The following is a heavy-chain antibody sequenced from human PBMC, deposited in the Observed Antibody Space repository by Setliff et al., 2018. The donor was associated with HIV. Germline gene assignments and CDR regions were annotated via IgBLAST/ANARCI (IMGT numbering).Heavy chain of an antibody. Sequence: PSETLSLTCTVSGDSISSGSYYWSWIRQPAGKGLEWIGRIYTSGSTNYNPSLKSRVTISVDTSKNQFSLKLSSVTAADAAVYYCARGSYRSSWYGSHFDYWGQGILVTVSS. D-gene: IGHD6-13*01. CDR2: IYTSGST. V-gene: IGHV4-61*02. CDR3: ARGSYRSSWYGSHFDY. J-gene: IGHJ4*02. CDR1: GDSISSGSYY.